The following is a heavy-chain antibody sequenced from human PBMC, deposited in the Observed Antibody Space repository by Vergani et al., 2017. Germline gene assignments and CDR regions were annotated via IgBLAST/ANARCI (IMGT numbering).Heavy chain of an antibody. CDR3: ARDGGEYDKDSLDV. D-gene: IGHD2-21*01. V-gene: IGHV4-61*02. CDR1: GGSFSTGGQF. J-gene: IGHJ3*01. Sequence: QVQLQEPAPGLVKHSQTFPLISTVSGGSFSTGGQFSTWLRRPGGNGLELIGRIYTSVATNYNPSLRSRAIMSVDASNTQFSLKLTSVTAADPAVYYCARDGGEYDKDSLDVWGQGTKVTVTS. CDR2: IYTSVAT.